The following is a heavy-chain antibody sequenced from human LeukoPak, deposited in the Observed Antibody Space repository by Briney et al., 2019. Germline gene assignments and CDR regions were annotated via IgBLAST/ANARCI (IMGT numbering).Heavy chain of an antibody. V-gene: IGHV4-59*08. D-gene: IGHD6-13*01. Sequence: PSETLSLTCTVSGGSISSYYWSWIRQPPGKGLEWIGYIYYSGSTNYNPSLNSRVTISVDTSKNQFSLTLSSVTAADTAVYYCAGGDSSSWPRGNWFDPWGQGTLVTVSS. CDR1: GGSISSYY. CDR3: AGGDSSSWPRGNWFDP. J-gene: IGHJ5*02. CDR2: IYYSGST.